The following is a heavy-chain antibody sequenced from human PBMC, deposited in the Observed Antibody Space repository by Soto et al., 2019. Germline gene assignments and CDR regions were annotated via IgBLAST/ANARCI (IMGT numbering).Heavy chain of an antibody. Sequence: PRKGLEWVSGINWNGGSTGYADSVKGRFTISRDNAKNSLYLQMNSLRAEDTALYYCAREGEFSSSGIWFDPWGQGTLVTVSS. J-gene: IGHJ5*02. CDR3: AREGEFSSSGIWFDP. D-gene: IGHD6-6*01. CDR2: INWNGGST. V-gene: IGHV3-20*03.